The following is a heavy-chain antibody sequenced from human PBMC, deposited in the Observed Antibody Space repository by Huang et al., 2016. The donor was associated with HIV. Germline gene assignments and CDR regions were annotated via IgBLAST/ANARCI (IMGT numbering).Heavy chain of an antibody. CDR1: GGTFNNA. J-gene: IGHJ4*02. V-gene: IGHV1-69*13. D-gene: IGHD3-3*01. Sequence: QVQLVQSGAEVKKPGSSVKVSCKVSGGTFNNAISWVRQAPGQGLEWMGGIIPSVGKPNYARKFQGRVTMTADESTGIAYMELSSLRSEDTAVYDCARGAPDLDSHLDHWGQGTLVTVSS. CDR2: IIPSVGKP. CDR3: ARGAPDLDSHLDH.